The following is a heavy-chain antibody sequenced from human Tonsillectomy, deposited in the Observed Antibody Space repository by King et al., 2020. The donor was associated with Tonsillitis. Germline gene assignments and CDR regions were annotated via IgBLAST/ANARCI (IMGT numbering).Heavy chain of an antibody. D-gene: IGHD4-23*01. CDR3: AKGGLGGGCGALDI. CDR1: GFTFSSYA. Sequence: VQLLESGGGLVQPGGSLRLSCEASGFTFSSYAMSWVRQAPGKGLEWVSSISGSGSGTYYADSVKGRFTISRDNSKNTLYLQMNSLRAEETAVYYCAKGGLGGGCGALDIWGEGTRVTVSS. J-gene: IGHJ3*02. CDR2: ISGSGSGT. V-gene: IGHV3-23*01.